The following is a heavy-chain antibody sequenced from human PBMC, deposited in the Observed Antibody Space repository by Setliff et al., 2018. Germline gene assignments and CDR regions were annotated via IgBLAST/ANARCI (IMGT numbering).Heavy chain of an antibody. J-gene: IGHJ6*02. D-gene: IGHD3-22*01. CDR3: ARVGVYYYDSSGYHRSPYYYYYGMDV. Sequence: ASVKVSCKASGYTFTSYGISWVRQAPGQGLEWMGWISAYNGNTNYAQKLQGRVTMTTDTSTSTAYMELRSLRSDDTAVYYCARVGVYYYDSSGYHRSPYYYYYGMDVWGRGTMVTVSS. V-gene: IGHV1-18*01. CDR2: ISAYNGNT. CDR1: GYTFTSYG.